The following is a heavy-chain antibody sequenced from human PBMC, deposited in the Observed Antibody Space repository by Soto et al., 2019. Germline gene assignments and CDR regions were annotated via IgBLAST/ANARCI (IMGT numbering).Heavy chain of an antibody. CDR3: ARGAGYCSSTSCYSYYYYGMDV. V-gene: IGHV1-18*01. J-gene: IGHJ6*02. CDR1: GYTFTSYG. CDR2: ISAYNGNT. D-gene: IGHD2-2*01. Sequence: ASVKVSCKASGYTFTSYGISWVRQAPGQGLEWMGWISAYNGNTNYAQKLQGRVTMTTDTSTSTAYMELSRLRSDDTAVYYCARGAGYCSSTSCYSYYYYGMDVWGQGTTVTVSS.